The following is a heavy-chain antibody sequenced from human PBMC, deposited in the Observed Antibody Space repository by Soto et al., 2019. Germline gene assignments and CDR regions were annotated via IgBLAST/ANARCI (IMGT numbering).Heavy chain of an antibody. CDR3: AKAYFVWSSEQPYYFDY. CDR1: GFTFSNYA. CDR2: ICGSGGRS. J-gene: IGHJ4*02. D-gene: IGHD3-16*01. V-gene: IGHV3-23*01. Sequence: EVQLLDSGGGLVQPGGSLRLSCAASGFTFSNYAMTWVRQGPGKGLEWVSGICGSGGRSYYADAVKGRLTISRDNSKSTLYLQMKSLRAEDTAVYYCAKAYFVWSSEQPYYFDYWGKGTLVTVSS.